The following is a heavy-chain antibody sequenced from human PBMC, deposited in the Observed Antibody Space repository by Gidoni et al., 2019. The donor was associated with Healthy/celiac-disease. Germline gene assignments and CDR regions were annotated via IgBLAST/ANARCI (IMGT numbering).Heavy chain of an antibody. D-gene: IGHD6-13*01. CDR1: GGSVSSGSYY. CDR2: IYYSGST. J-gene: IGHJ4*02. Sequence: TCTVSGGSVSSGSYYWSWIRQPPGKGLEWIGYIYYSGSTNYNPSLKSRVTISVDTSKNQFSLKLSSVTAADTAVYYCARVSSSPARRFDYWGQGTLVTVSS. V-gene: IGHV4-61*01. CDR3: ARVSSSPARRFDY.